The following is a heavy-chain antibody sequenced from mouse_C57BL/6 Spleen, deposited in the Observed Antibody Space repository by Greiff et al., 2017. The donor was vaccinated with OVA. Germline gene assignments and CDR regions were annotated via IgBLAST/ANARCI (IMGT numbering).Heavy chain of an antibody. D-gene: IGHD1-1*01. Sequence: VHVKQSGPELVKPGASVKISCKASGYSFTGYYMNWVKQSPEKSLEWIGEINPSTGGTTYNQKFKAKATLTVDKSSSTAYMQLKSLTSEDSAVYYCAILRSYFDYWGQGTTLTVSS. CDR2: INPSTGGT. J-gene: IGHJ2*01. CDR3: AILRSYFDY. V-gene: IGHV1-42*01. CDR1: GYSFTGYY.